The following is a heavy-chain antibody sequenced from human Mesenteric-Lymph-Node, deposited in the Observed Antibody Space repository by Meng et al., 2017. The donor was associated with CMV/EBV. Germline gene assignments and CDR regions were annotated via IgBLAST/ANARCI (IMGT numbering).Heavy chain of an antibody. CDR3: ARGPSITILGVNDF. CDR1: GFTLTTYS. Sequence: GESLKISCAASGFTLTTYSMNWVRQAPGKGLEWVSSISSSGSYVYYSDSVKGRFTISRDNANNSLYLQMNSLTAEDTAVYFCARGPSITILGVNDFWGQGTLVTVSS. D-gene: IGHD3-3*01. J-gene: IGHJ4*02. V-gene: IGHV3-21*01. CDR2: ISSSGSYV.